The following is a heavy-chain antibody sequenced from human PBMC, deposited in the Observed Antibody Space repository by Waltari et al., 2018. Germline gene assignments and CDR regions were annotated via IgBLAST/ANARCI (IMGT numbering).Heavy chain of an antibody. V-gene: IGHV4-59*08. J-gene: IGHJ2*01. CDR1: GASISSYF. Sequence: QVQLQEAGPGLVKPSETLSLTCTVSGASISSYFWSWVRQPPGKGLEWIGYIYYSGTINSNPSLMSRVTMTLDTSKNQFSLKLNSVTAADTAVYYCTRFNWYFDLWGRGTLVTVSS. CDR2: IYYSGTI. CDR3: TRFNWYFDL.